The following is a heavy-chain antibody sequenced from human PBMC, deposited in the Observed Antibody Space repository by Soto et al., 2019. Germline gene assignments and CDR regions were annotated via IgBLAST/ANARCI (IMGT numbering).Heavy chain of an antibody. J-gene: IGHJ4*02. V-gene: IGHV3-7*01. D-gene: IGHD3-16*02. Sequence: EVQLVESGGGLVRPGGSLRLSCAASGLAFRSFLMSWVRQAPGGGLEWVANINQDGRDTYYSDSVRDRFTISRDNDANALFLHMNSLGAEDTAVYYCATYHDDEWESYRHRYWGQGTLVTVSS. CDR2: INQDGRDT. CDR1: GLAFRSFL. CDR3: ATYHDDEWESYRHRY.